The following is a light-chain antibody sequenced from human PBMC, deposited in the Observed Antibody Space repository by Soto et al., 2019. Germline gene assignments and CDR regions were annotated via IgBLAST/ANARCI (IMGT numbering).Light chain of an antibody. CDR1: QSVSSSY. Sequence: EIVLTQSPGTLSLSPGERATLSCRASQSVSSSYLAWYQQKPGQAPRLLIYDTSTRATGIPARFSGSGSGTEFTLTISSLQSEDFAVYYCQQCSNWPPITFGQGTRLEIK. CDR3: QQCSNWPPIT. J-gene: IGKJ5*01. CDR2: DTS. V-gene: IGKV3-15*01.